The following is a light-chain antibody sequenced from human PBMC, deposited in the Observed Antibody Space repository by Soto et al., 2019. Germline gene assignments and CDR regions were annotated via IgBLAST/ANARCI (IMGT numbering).Light chain of an antibody. Sequence: DIQMTQSPSTLSASVGDRVTITCRASQSISSWLAWYQQKPGKAPKLLIYDASSLESGVPSRFSGSGSGTEFTLTIRSLQPDDFATYYCQQYNSYPWTFGQGTTGDIK. J-gene: IGKJ1*01. CDR3: QQYNSYPWT. V-gene: IGKV1-5*01. CDR2: DAS. CDR1: QSISSW.